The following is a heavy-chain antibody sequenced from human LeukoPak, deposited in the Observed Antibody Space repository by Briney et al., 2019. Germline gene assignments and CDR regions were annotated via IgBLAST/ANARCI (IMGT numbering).Heavy chain of an antibody. J-gene: IGHJ4*02. D-gene: IGHD1-7*01. CDR1: GYTFTGYY. CDR3: ARGRKPVKELQPHFHY. V-gene: IGHV1-2*03. CDR2: IKPNSGGT. Sequence: LEASVTVSCTASGYTFTGYYMHWVRQAPGQGLEWMGWIKPNSGGTKYAQTVQGRVTITRDTSISTAYMELSRLRSDDTAVYYCARGRKPVKELQPHFHYWGQGTLVTVSS.